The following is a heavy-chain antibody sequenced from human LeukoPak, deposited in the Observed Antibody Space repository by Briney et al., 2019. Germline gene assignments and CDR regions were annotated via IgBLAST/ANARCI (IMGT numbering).Heavy chain of an antibody. V-gene: IGHV3-23*01. CDR2: ISGGGGRT. CDR1: GFTFSSYV. D-gene: IGHD3-22*01. CDR3: AKGAGYCDSSGYDPFDI. Sequence: GGSLRLSCAASGFTFSSYVMSWVRQAPGKGLEWVSAISGGGGRTYYADSVKGRFTISRDNSKNTLYLQMNSLRAEDTAVYYCAKGAGYCDSSGYDPFDIWGQGTMVTVSS. J-gene: IGHJ3*02.